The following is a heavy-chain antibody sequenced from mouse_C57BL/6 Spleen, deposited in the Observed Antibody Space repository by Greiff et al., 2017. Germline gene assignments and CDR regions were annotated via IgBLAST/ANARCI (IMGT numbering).Heavy chain of an antibody. CDR3: ARITTVVAYYVDY. V-gene: IGHV1-64*01. D-gene: IGHD1-1*01. CDR1: GYTFTSYW. CDR2: IHPNSGST. Sequence: QVQLQQPGAELVKPGASVKLSCKASGYTFTSYWMHWVKQRPGQGLEWIGMIHPNSGSTNYNEKFKSKATLTVDKSSSTAYMQLSSLTSEDSAVYYCARITTVVAYYVDYWGQGTTLTVSS. J-gene: IGHJ2*01.